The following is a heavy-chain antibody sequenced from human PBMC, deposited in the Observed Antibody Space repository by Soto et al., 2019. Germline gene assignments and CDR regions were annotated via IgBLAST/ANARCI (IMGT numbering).Heavy chain of an antibody. CDR2: IDPGGSYA. CDR1: GFSFTNYW. CDR3: ARIESIARNWFDP. J-gene: IGHJ5*02. D-gene: IGHD6-13*01. V-gene: IGHV5-10-1*01. Sequence: PGESLKISCKGSGFSFTNYWISWVRQMPGKGVEWMGNIDPGGSYANYSRSFQGHITDSVDTSISTAHLQWGSLETSDTGRYFCARIESIARNWFDPWGQGTLVTVSS.